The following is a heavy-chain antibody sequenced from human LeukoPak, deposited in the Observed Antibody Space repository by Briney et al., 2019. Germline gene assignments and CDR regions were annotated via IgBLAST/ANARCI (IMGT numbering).Heavy chain of an antibody. D-gene: IGHD1-26*01. CDR1: GFTFDDYA. Sequence: GGSLRLSCAASGFTFDDYAMHWVRQAPGKGLEWVSGISWNSGSIGYADSVKGRFTIPRDNAKNSLYLQMNSLRAEDTALYYCAKGRVGAYYFDYWGQGTLVTVSS. V-gene: IGHV3-9*01. J-gene: IGHJ4*02. CDR3: AKGRVGAYYFDY. CDR2: ISWNSGSI.